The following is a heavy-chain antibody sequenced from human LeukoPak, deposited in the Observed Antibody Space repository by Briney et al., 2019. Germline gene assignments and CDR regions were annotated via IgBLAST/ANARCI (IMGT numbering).Heavy chain of an antibody. CDR3: AKGGRHIPAAYDY. J-gene: IGHJ4*02. V-gene: IGHV3-23*01. Sequence: GGSLRLSCAASQFVFSNYAMSWVRQAPGKGLEWVSTISGSGGSTYYADSVKGRFTISRDNSKNTLSLQMESLRAGDMAVYFCAKGGRHIPAAYDYWGQGALVTVSS. CDR2: ISGSGGST. D-gene: IGHD6-13*01. CDR1: QFVFSNYA.